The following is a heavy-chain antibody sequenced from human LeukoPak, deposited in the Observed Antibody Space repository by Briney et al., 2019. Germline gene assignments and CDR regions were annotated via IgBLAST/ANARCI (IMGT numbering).Heavy chain of an antibody. CDR3: ARGEDSSGYYYVLDY. Sequence: PGGSLRLSCAASGFTFSSYAMHWVRQAPGKGLEGVAVISYDGSNKYYADSVKGRFTISRDNSKNTLYLQMNSLRAEDTAVYYCARGEDSSGYYYVLDYWGQGTLVTVSS. V-gene: IGHV3-30-3*01. D-gene: IGHD3-22*01. CDR1: GFTFSSYA. CDR2: ISYDGSNK. J-gene: IGHJ4*02.